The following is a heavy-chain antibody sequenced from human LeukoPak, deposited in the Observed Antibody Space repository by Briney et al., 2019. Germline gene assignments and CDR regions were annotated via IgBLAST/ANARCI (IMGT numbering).Heavy chain of an antibody. CDR3: ARRGVATIRKWFDP. CDR1: GYTFTSYD. Sequence: ASVKVSCKASGYTFTSYDINWVRQATGQGLEWMGWMNPNSGNTGYAQKFQGRDTMTRNTSISTAYMELSSLRSEDTAVYYCARRGVATIRKWFDPWGQGTLVTVSS. D-gene: IGHD5-24*01. CDR2: MNPNSGNT. V-gene: IGHV1-8*01. J-gene: IGHJ5*02.